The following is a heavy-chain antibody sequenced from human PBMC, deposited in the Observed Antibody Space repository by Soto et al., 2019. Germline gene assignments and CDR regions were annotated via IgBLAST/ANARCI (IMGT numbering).Heavy chain of an antibody. Sequence: QVQLMQSGAEVKKPGASVKVSCKASGDTFTDYYIHWVRQAPGQGLEWMGTVNPSGGHTTYAQHSLGRVTMTRDTSTSTLYMELTSLTSDDTTIYYCTRGGHVVVVTAALDYWGQRTLVTVSS. D-gene: IGHD2-21*02. J-gene: IGHJ4*02. V-gene: IGHV1-46*01. CDR3: TRGGHVVVVTAALDY. CDR1: GDTFTDYY. CDR2: VNPSGGHT.